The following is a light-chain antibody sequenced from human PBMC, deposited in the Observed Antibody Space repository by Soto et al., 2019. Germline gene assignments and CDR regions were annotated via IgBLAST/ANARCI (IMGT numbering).Light chain of an antibody. CDR3: SSYTGSNNWV. CDR2: EVS. J-gene: IGLJ3*02. Sequence: QSALTQPPSASGSPGQSVTISCTGTSSDVGGYNYVSWYQQYPGKAPKLMICEVSKRPSGVPDRFSGSKSGNTASLTVSGLQAEDDADYYCSSYTGSNNWVFGGGTKVTVL. V-gene: IGLV2-8*01. CDR1: SSDVGGYNY.